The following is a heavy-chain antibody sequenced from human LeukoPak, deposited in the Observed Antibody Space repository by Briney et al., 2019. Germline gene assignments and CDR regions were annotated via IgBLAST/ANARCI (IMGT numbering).Heavy chain of an antibody. J-gene: IGHJ6*02. CDR3: ARGQVLRYFDWMSWGNYGMDV. Sequence: ASVKVSCKASGYTFTRYDINWVGQAAGQGVEGMGWMNPNSCNTGYAQKFQGRVTMTRNTSISTAYMELSSLRSEDTAVYYCARGQVLRYFDWMSWGNYGMDVWGQGTTVTVSS. CDR1: GYTFTRYD. V-gene: IGHV1-8*01. CDR2: MNPNSCNT. D-gene: IGHD3-9*01.